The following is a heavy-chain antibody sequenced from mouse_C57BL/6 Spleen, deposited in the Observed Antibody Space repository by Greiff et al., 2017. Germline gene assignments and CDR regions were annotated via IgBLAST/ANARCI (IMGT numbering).Heavy chain of an antibody. CDR3: ARKELAGLWDY. J-gene: IGHJ4*01. D-gene: IGHD3-1*01. Sequence: VQLQQSGGGLVKPGGSLKLSCAASGFTFSDYGMHWVRQAPGKGLEWVAYISSGSSTIYYADTVKGRFTISRDNAKNTLFLQMTSLGSEDTAMYYCARKELAGLWDYWGQRTSVTVSS. CDR2: ISSGSSTI. V-gene: IGHV5-17*01. CDR1: GFTFSDYG.